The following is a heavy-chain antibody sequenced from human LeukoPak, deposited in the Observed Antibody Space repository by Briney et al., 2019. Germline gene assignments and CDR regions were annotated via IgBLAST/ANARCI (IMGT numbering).Heavy chain of an antibody. V-gene: IGHV4-59*01. CDR1: GGSISSYY. CDR3: AHQPELGFYNWFDP. CDR2: IYYSGST. Sequence: SETLSLTCTVSGGSISSYYWSWIRQPPGKGLEWIGYIYYSGSTNYNPSLKSRVTISVDTSKNQFSLKLSSVTAADTAVYYCAHQPELGFYNWFDPWGQGTLVTVSS. J-gene: IGHJ5*02. D-gene: IGHD1-14*01.